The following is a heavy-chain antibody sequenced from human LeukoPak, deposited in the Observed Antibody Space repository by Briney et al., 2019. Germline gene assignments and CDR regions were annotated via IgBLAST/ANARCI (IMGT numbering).Heavy chain of an antibody. CDR1: GFTFSSYW. CDR2: IKQDGSEK. Sequence: GGSLRLSCAASGFTFSSYWMSWVRQAPGKGLEWVAVIKQDGSEKYYVDSVKGRFTISRDNAKNSLFLQMNSLRAEDTAVYYCARGAVDTAMAFDYWGQGTLVTVSS. CDR3: ARGAVDTAMAFDY. D-gene: IGHD5-18*01. J-gene: IGHJ4*02. V-gene: IGHV3-7*03.